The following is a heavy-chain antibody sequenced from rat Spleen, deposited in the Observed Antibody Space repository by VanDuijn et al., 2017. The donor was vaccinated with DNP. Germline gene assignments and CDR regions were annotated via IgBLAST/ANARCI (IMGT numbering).Heavy chain of an antibody. CDR3: ARLNYGSLDY. CDR1: GYSITSSY. V-gene: IGHV3-1*01. J-gene: IGHJ2*01. D-gene: IGHD1-3*01. CDR2: ISYSGST. Sequence: EVQLQESGPGLVKPSQSLSLTCSVTGYSITSSYRWNWIRKFPGNKMEWIGHISYSGSTSYNPSLKSRISITRDTSKNQFFLQLNSVTTEDTATYYCARLNYGSLDYWGQGVMVTVSS.